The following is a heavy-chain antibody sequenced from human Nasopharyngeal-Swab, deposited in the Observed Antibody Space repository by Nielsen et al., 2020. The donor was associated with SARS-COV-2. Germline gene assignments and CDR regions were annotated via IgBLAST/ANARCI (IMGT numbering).Heavy chain of an antibody. V-gene: IGHV4-4*02. J-gene: IGHJ4*02. CDR3: ARINSSGYYYGY. CDR2: IYHSGST. Sequence: GSLRLSCAVSGGSISSSNWWSWVRQPPGKGLEWIGEIYHSGSTNYNPSLKSRVTISVDTSKNQFSLKLSSVTAADTAVYYCARINSSGYYYGYWGQGTLVTVSS. D-gene: IGHD3-22*01. CDR1: GGSISSSNW.